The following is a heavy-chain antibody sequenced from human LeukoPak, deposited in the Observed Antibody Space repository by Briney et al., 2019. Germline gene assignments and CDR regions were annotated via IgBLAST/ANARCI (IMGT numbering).Heavy chain of an antibody. J-gene: IGHJ4*02. V-gene: IGHV3-23*01. CDR2: ISGSGGST. CDR3: AKDNDNWSLFDY. Sequence: GRSLKLSCAASGFTFSSYAMSWVRQAPGKGLEWVSAISGSGGSTYYADSVKGRFTISRDNSKNTLYLQMNSLRAEDTAVYYCAKDNDNWSLFDYWGQGTLVTVSS. CDR1: GFTFSSYA. D-gene: IGHD1-20*01.